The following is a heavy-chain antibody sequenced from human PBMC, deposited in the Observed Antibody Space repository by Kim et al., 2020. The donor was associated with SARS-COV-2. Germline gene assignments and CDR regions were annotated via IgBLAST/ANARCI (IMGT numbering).Heavy chain of an antibody. J-gene: IGHJ4*02. V-gene: IGHV3-30*01. CDR3: ASPRSGSYYNYFDY. D-gene: IGHD3-10*01. Sequence: YADSVKGRFTISRDNSKNTLDLKMKSLGAEDTAVYYCASPRSGSYYNYFDYWGQGTLVTVSS.